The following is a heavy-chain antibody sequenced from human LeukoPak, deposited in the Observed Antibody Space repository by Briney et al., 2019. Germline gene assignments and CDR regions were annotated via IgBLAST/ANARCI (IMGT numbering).Heavy chain of an antibody. CDR1: GFPFSSYA. J-gene: IGHJ6*02. CDR2: ISGSGGST. D-gene: IGHD2-15*01. Sequence: GSLGLSCAASGFPFSSYAMSWVRQAPGKGLEWVSAISGSGGSTYYGDSVKGRFTISRDNSKTTLYLQMNSLRAEDTAVYYWAKDLLRRNIVVVVAAMDYGMDVWGQGTTVTVSS. CDR3: AKDLLRRNIVVVVAAMDYGMDV. V-gene: IGHV3-23*01.